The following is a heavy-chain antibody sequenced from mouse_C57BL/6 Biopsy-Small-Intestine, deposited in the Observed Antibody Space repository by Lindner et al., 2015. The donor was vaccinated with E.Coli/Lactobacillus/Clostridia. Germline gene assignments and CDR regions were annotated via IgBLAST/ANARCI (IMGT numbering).Heavy chain of an antibody. CDR2: IYPADGDT. CDR1: GYAFSSYW. D-gene: IGHD2-1*01. CDR3: ARGYYGIFDY. Sequence: VQLQESGAELMKPGASVKISCKASGYAFSSYWMNWVKQRPGKGLEWIGRIYPADGDTTYNGKFKGKATLTADKSSSTAYMQLSSLTSEDSAVYFCARGYYGIFDYWGQATTLTVSS. V-gene: IGHV1-82*01. J-gene: IGHJ2*01.